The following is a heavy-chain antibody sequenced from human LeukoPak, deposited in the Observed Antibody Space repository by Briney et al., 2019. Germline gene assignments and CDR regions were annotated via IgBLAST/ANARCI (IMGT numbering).Heavy chain of an antibody. CDR1: GFTFNSYE. CDR2: ISSSGSTI. J-gene: IGHJ4*02. V-gene: IGHV3-48*03. D-gene: IGHD3-22*01. CDR3: ARAPRHYYDSSGYVDY. Sequence: GGSLRLSCAASGFTFNSYEMNWVRQAPGKGLEWVSYISSSGSTIYYADSVKGRFTISRDNAKNSLYLQMNSLRAEDTAVYYCARAPRHYYDSSGYVDYWGQGTLVTVSS.